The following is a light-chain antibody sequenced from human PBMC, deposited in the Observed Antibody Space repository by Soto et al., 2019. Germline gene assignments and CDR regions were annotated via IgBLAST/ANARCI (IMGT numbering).Light chain of an antibody. CDR3: QQRSNWST. V-gene: IGKV3-11*01. Sequence: EIVLTQSPATLSLSPGERATLSCRASQSVSSYLAWYQQKPGQAPRLLIYDASNRATGIPARFSGSGSGTDFTLTISSLEPEDFAVYYCQQRSNWSTFGGWTKVEIK. J-gene: IGKJ4*01. CDR2: DAS. CDR1: QSVSSY.